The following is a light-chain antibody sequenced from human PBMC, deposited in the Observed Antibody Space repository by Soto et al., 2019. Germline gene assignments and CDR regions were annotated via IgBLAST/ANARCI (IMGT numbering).Light chain of an antibody. CDR3: SSYTSSSTYV. Sequence: QSALTQPAPVSGSPGQSVTISCTGTSSDVGGYDYVSWYQHHPGKAPKLVIYDVTYRPSGVSDRFSGSKSANTASLTISGLQAEDEADYYCSSYTSSSTYVFGTGTKVTVL. CDR2: DVT. CDR1: SSDVGGYDY. J-gene: IGLJ1*01. V-gene: IGLV2-14*01.